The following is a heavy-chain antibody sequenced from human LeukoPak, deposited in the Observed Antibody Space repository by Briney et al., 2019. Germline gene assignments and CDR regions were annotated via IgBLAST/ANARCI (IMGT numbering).Heavy chain of an antibody. CDR1: GFTFDDYA. CDR2: ISWNSGSI. Sequence: GRSLRLSCAASGFTFDDYAMHWVRQAPGKGLEWVSGISWNSGSIGYADSVKGRFTISRDNAKNSLYLQMNSLRAEDTALYYCAKSGHSSGLHIDYWGQGTLVTVSS. V-gene: IGHV3-9*01. D-gene: IGHD6-19*01. J-gene: IGHJ4*02. CDR3: AKSGHSSGLHIDY.